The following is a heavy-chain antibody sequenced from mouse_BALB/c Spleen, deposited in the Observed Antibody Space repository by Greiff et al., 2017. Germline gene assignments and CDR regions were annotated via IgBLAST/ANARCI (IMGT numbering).Heavy chain of an antibody. CDR1: GFTFSSFG. J-gene: IGHJ1*01. CDR3: ARSRDYDRDWYFDV. CDR2: ISSGSSTI. D-gene: IGHD2-4*01. Sequence: EVNVVESGGGLVQPGGSRKLSCAASGFTFSSFGMHWVRQAPEKGLEWVAYISSGSSTIYYADTVKGRFTISRDNPKNTLFLQMTSLRSEDTAMYYCARSRDYDRDWYFDVWGAGTTVTVSS. V-gene: IGHV5-17*02.